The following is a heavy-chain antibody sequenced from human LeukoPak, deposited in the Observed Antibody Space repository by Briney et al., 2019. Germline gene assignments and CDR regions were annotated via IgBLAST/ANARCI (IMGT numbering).Heavy chain of an antibody. V-gene: IGHV4-39*01. CDR2: IYYSGST. Sequence: RPSETLSLTCTVSGGSISSSSYYWGWIRQPPGKGLEWIGSIYYSGSTYYNPSLKSRVTISVDTSKNQFSLKLSSVTAADTAVYYCAIQAYHYGGSLHNFDYWGQGTLVTVSS. CDR1: GGSISSSSYY. D-gene: IGHD4-23*01. CDR3: AIQAYHYGGSLHNFDY. J-gene: IGHJ4*02.